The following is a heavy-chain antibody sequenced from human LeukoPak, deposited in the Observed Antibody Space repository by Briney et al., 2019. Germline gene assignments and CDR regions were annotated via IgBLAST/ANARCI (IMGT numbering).Heavy chain of an antibody. V-gene: IGHV1-46*01. J-gene: IGHJ3*02. CDR3: ARDRYYYGSGSVDVFDI. CDR1: GYTFTGYY. Sequence: GASVKVSCKASGYTFTGYYMHWVRQAPGQGLEWMGIINPSGGSTSYAQKFQGRVTMTRDTSTSTVYMELSSLRSEDTAVYYCARDRYYYGSGSVDVFDIWGQGTMVTVSS. CDR2: INPSGGST. D-gene: IGHD3-10*01.